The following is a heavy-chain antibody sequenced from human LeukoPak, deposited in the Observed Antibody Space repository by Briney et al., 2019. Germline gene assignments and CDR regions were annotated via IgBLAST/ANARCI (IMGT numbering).Heavy chain of an antibody. D-gene: IGHD6-13*01. CDR1: GYIFTSYN. Sequence: ASVKVSCDASGYIFTSYNIYWVRQAPGQGLEWMGWISAYNGNTNYAQKLQGRVTMTTDTSTSTAYMELRSLRSDDTAVYYCARVGIAAEAYWGQGTLVTVSS. CDR3: ARVGIAAEAY. J-gene: IGHJ4*02. V-gene: IGHV1-18*04. CDR2: ISAYNGNT.